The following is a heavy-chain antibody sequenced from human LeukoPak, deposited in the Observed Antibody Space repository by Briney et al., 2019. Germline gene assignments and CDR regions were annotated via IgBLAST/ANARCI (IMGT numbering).Heavy chain of an antibody. CDR2: INHSGST. Sequence: SETLSLTCAVSGGSFSGYYWSWIRQPPGKGLEWIGEINHSGSTNYNPSLKSRVTISVDTSKNQFSLKLSSVTAADTAVYYCARWANHGMDVWGQGTTVIVSS. J-gene: IGHJ6*02. CDR1: GGSFSGYY. V-gene: IGHV4-34*01. CDR3: ARWANHGMDV.